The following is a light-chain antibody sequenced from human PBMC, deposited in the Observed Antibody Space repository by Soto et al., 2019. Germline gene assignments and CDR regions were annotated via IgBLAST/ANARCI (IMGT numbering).Light chain of an antibody. CDR1: QSISSW. V-gene: IGKV1-5*03. Sequence: DIQMTQSPSTLSASVGDRVTITCRASQSISSWLAWYQQKPGKAPKRLIYKASILESGVPSRFSGSRSGTEFTLTISSLQPDDFATYYCQQYNSYSPYTFGQGTKLEIK. CDR3: QQYNSYSPYT. CDR2: KAS. J-gene: IGKJ2*01.